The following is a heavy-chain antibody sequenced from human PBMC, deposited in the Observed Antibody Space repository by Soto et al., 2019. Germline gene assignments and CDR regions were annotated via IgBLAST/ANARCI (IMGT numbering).Heavy chain of an antibody. CDR3: ASNYYDFWSGYYDYYYLDV. CDR1: GFTFTTCG. CDR2: ISHDGSNK. D-gene: IGHD3-3*01. V-gene: IGHV3-30*03. Sequence: ESGGGVVQPGRSLRLSCAASGFTFTTCGMHWVRQAPGKGLEWVALISHDGSNKYYAESVKGRFTISRDNSKNTLNLQTNSLRAEDTAVYYCASNYYDFWSGYYDYYYLDVWGKGTTVTVSS. J-gene: IGHJ6*03.